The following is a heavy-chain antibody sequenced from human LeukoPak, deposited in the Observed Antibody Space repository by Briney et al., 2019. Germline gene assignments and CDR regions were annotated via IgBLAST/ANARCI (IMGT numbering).Heavy chain of an antibody. CDR2: IYYSGST. V-gene: IGHV4-31*03. CDR1: GGSISSGGYY. Sequence: SETLSLTCTVSGGSISSGGYYWSWIRQHPGKGLEWIGYIYYSGSTYYNPSLKSRVTISVDTSKNQFSLKLSSVTAAHTAVYYCARDLQIGGFDYWGQGTLVTVSS. CDR3: ARDLQIGGFDY. J-gene: IGHJ4*02. D-gene: IGHD3-16*01.